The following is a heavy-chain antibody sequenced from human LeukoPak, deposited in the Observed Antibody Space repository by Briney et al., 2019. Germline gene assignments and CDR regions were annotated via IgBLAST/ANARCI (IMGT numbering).Heavy chain of an antibody. J-gene: IGHJ5*02. CDR3: ARDFGSSSWGWFDP. CDR1: GYSISTGYY. V-gene: IGHV4-38-2*02. CDR2: IYYTGKT. D-gene: IGHD6-6*01. Sequence: SETLSLTCTVSGYSISTGYYWDWIRQTPGKGLEWIGSIYYTGKTYYNASLKSRISISLETSKNQFSLMLNSVTAADTAMYYCARDFGSSSWGWFDPWGQGTMVIVSS.